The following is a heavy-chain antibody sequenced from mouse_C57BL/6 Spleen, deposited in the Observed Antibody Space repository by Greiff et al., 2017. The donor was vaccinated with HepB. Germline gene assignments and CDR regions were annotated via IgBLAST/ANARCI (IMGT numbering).Heavy chain of an antibody. CDR1: GFTFSDYG. D-gene: IGHD2-3*01. CDR3: ARGDGYYRNFDY. J-gene: IGHJ2*01. Sequence: EVMLVESGGGLVKPGGSLKLSCAASGFTFSDYGMHWVRQAPEKGLEWVAYISSGSSTIYYADTVKGRFTISRDNAKNTLFLQMTSLRSEDTAMYYCARGDGYYRNFDYWGQGTTLTVSS. V-gene: IGHV5-17*01. CDR2: ISSGSSTI.